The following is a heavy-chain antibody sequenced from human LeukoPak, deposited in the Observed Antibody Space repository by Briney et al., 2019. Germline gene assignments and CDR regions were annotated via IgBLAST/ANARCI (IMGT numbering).Heavy chain of an antibody. CDR2: IDPSDSYA. Sequence: GDSLRISCKGSGYSFTSYWISWVRQMPGKGLEWIGRIDPSDSYAKYSPSFQCHVTISADKTISTAYLQWSRLKASDTAMYYCARIMITFGGVIVIADYWGQGTLVTVSS. CDR1: GYSFTSYW. CDR3: ARIMITFGGVIVIADY. J-gene: IGHJ4*02. V-gene: IGHV5-10-1*01. D-gene: IGHD3-16*02.